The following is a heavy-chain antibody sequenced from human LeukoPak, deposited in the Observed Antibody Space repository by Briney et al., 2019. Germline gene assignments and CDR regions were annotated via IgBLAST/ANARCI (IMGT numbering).Heavy chain of an antibody. CDR2: ISYDGSNK. V-gene: IGHV3-30*04. Sequence: GGSLRLSCAASVCTFRSYPMHWVRQAPGKGLEWVAVISYDGSNKYYADSVKGRFTISRDNSKNTLYLQMNSLRAEDTAVYYCARESSGYSGSFDYWGQGTLVTVSS. CDR1: VCTFRSYP. J-gene: IGHJ4*02. D-gene: IGHD3-22*01. CDR3: ARESSGYSGSFDY.